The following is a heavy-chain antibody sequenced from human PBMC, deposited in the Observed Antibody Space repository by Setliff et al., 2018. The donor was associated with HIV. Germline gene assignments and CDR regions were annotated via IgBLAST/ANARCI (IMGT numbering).Heavy chain of an antibody. CDR2: INHSGST. V-gene: IGHV4-34*01. D-gene: IGHD2-15*01. CDR3: ARARRAGSGPKYFQH. Sequence: SETLSLTCAVYGGSFNGYYWSWIRQPPGKGLAWIGEINHSGSTNYNPYLKSRVTMSVDKSKNQFSLRLSSVTAADTAVYYCARARRAGSGPKYFQHWGQGTLVTVSS. CDR1: GGSFNGYY. J-gene: IGHJ1*01.